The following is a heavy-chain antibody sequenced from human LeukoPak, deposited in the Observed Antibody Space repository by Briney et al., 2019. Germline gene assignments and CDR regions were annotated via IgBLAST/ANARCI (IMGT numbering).Heavy chain of an antibody. D-gene: IGHD2-2*01. J-gene: IGHJ4*02. CDR1: GGSISSYY. Sequence: NPSETLSLTCTVSGGSISSYYWSWIRQPAGKGLEWIGRIYTSGSTNYNPSLKSRVTISVDTSKNQFSLKLSSVTAADTAVYYCARRPVYCSSTSCAPRAFDYWGQGTLVTVSS. CDR2: IYTSGST. V-gene: IGHV4-4*07. CDR3: ARRPVYCSSTSCAPRAFDY.